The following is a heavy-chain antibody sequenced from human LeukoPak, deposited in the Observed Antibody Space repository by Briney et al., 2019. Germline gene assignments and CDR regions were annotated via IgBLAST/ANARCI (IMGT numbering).Heavy chain of an antibody. Sequence: GGSLRLSCAASGFTFSSYEMNCVRQAPGKGLEWVSYISSSGSTIYYADPVKGRFTISRDNAKNSLYLQMNSLRAEDTAVYYCARAPGDWFDPWGQGTLVTVSS. V-gene: IGHV3-48*03. D-gene: IGHD1-26*01. J-gene: IGHJ5*02. CDR3: ARAPGDWFDP. CDR1: GFTFSSYE. CDR2: ISSSGSTI.